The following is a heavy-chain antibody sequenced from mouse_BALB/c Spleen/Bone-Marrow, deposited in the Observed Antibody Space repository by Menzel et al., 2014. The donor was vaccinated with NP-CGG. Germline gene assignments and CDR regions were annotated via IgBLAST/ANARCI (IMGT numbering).Heavy chain of an antibody. CDR3: AREVVATDYFDY. D-gene: IGHD1-1*01. V-gene: IGHV1-14*01. CDR2: ISPYNDGT. Sequence: EVKLMESGPELVKPGASVKMSCKASGYTFTSYAMHWVKQKPGQGLEWIGYISPYNDGTKYNEKFKGKATLTSDKSSSTAYMELSSLTSEDSAVYYCAREVVATDYFDYWGQGTTLTVPS. J-gene: IGHJ2*01. CDR1: GYTFTSYA.